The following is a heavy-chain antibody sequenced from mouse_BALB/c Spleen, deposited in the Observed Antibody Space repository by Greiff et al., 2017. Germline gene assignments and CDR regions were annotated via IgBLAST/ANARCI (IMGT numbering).Heavy chain of an antibody. D-gene: IGHD2-10*02. CDR3: ARWEYEYFDY. CDR2: IYPGDGDT. V-gene: IGHV1-87*01. J-gene: IGHJ2*01. CDR1: GYTFTSYW. Sequence: QVQLQQSGAELARPGASVKLSCKASGYTFTSYWMQWVKQRPGQGLEWIGAIYPGDGDTRYTQKFKGKATLTADKSSSTAYMQLSSLASEDSAVYYCARWEYEYFDYWGQGTTLTVSS.